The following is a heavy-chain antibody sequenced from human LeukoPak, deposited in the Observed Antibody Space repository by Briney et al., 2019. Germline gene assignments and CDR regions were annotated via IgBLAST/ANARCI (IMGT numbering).Heavy chain of an antibody. CDR1: GFTFSSYE. Sequence: GGSLRLSCAASGFTFSSYEMNWVRQAPGKGLEWVSYISSSGSTIYYADSVKGRFTISRDNAKNSLYLQMNSLRAEDTAVCYCARHIGIVAANYFDYWGQGTLVTVSS. J-gene: IGHJ4*02. D-gene: IGHD5-12*01. CDR2: ISSSGSTI. V-gene: IGHV3-48*03. CDR3: ARHIGIVAANYFDY.